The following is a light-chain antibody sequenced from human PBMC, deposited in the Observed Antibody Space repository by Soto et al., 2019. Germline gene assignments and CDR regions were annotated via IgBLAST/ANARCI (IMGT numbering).Light chain of an antibody. V-gene: IGKV3-11*01. CDR3: HQRQSWPRT. Sequence: EILLTQSPATVSSFPGDRFTLSCRASQYINTRLAWYQHRPGQAPRLLIYQTSLRAAGVPARFSASGSGTDFTLIISDVQPEDFALYYCHQRQSWPRTFGQGTKVDIK. CDR1: QYINTR. J-gene: IGKJ1*01. CDR2: QTS.